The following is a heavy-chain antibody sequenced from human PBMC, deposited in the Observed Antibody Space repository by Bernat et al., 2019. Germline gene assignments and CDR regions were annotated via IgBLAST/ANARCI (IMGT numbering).Heavy chain of an antibody. Sequence: QVTLRESGPALVKPTQTLTLTYTFSGFSLSTTGMCVSWIRQPPRKALEWLARIDCDDDKYYNTSLKTRLTISKDTSKNPVVLTMSNMDPVDTATYSCARSVGSGSYYREDWFDPWGQGTLVTVSS. V-gene: IGHV2-70*15. J-gene: IGHJ5*02. CDR2: IDCDDDK. CDR1: GFSLSTTGMC. D-gene: IGHD3-10*01. CDR3: ARSVGSGSYYREDWFDP.